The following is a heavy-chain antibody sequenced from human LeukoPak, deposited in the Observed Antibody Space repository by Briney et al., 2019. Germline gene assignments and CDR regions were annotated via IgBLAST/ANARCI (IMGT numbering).Heavy chain of an antibody. CDR2: INSDGSST. V-gene: IGHV3-74*01. J-gene: IGHJ4*02. D-gene: IGHD6-19*01. CDR1: GFTFSSYW. Sequence: GGSLRLSCAASGFTFSSYWMHWVRQAPGRGLVWVSRINSDGSSTSYADSVKGRFTISRDNAKNTLYLQMNSLRAEDTAVYYCANLDGAVAGLGNYWGQGTLVTVSS. CDR3: ANLDGAVAGLGNY.